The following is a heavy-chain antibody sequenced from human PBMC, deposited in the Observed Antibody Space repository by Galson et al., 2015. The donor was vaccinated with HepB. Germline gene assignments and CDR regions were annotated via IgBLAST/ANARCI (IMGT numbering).Heavy chain of an antibody. CDR2: TYYRSKWYK. CDR1: GDSVSSNSAA. Sequence: CAISGDSVSSNSAAWNWLRQSPSRGLEWLGRTYYRSKWYKEYAVSVKSRITINPDTSKNQFSLQLNSVTPEDTAVYYCARSPGYFDYWGQGTLVTVSS. CDR3: ARSPGYFDY. V-gene: IGHV6-1*01. J-gene: IGHJ4*02.